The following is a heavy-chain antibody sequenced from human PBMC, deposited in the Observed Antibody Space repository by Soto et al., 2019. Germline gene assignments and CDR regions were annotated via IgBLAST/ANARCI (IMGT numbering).Heavy chain of an antibody. CDR3: ARLGRLRFLEGLLADDVLDFDY. CDR2: INSDGSST. J-gene: IGHJ4*02. D-gene: IGHD3-3*01. V-gene: IGHV3-74*01. CDR1: GFTFSSYW. Sequence: GRFLRVSCAASGFTFSSYWMHWVRQAPGKGLVWVSRINSDGSSTSYADSVKGRFTISRDNAKNTLYLQMNSLRAEDTAVYYCARLGRLRFLEGLLADDVLDFDYWRQGTLVTVSS.